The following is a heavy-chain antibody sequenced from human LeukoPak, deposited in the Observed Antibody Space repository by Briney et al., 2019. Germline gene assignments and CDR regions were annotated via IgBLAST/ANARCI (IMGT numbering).Heavy chain of an antibody. CDR1: GFAFSYYW. Sequence: GGSLRLSCAASGFAFSYYWMTWVRQAPGKGLEWVANIKQDGSEKYYVDSVKGRFTISRDNARNSLYLQMNSLRGEDTAVYYCAREQYTSPSYGNWFDPWGQGTLVTVSS. V-gene: IGHV3-7*01. CDR2: IKQDGSEK. J-gene: IGHJ5*02. CDR3: AREQYTSPSYGNWFDP. D-gene: IGHD6-6*01.